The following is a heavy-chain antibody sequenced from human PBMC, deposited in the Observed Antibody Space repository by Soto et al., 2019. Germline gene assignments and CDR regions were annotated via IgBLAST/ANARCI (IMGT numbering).Heavy chain of an antibody. CDR3: ARDRVTFYGVVRYRNDH. J-gene: IGHJ4*03. V-gene: IGHV4-30-4*01. CDR1: GGSISSGDYY. Sequence: TLSLTCSVCGGSISSGDYYWSWIRQPPGKGLEWIGYIYYSGSTYYNPSLKSRVTISVDTSKNQSSLKLSSVTAADTAVYKCARDRVTFYGVVRYRNDHWGQG. D-gene: IGHD3-3*01. CDR2: IYYSGST.